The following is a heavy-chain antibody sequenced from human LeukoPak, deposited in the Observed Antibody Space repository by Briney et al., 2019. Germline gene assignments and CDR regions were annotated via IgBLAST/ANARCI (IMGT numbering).Heavy chain of an antibody. J-gene: IGHJ4*02. D-gene: IGHD1-26*01. V-gene: IGHV1-2*02. CDR1: GYTFTDYY. CDR2: INPNSGAT. Sequence: ASVKVSCKASGYTFTDYYIHWVRQPPGQGLEWMGWINPNSGATNYAQKFQGRVTMTKDTSTSTGYMELSRLRSDDTAVYYCARIRGGNNYHFDYWGQGTLVTVSS. CDR3: ARIRGGNNYHFDY.